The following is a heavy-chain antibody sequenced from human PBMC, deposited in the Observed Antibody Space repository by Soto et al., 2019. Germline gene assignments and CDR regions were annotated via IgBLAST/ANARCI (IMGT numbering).Heavy chain of an antibody. CDR3: AKAEEGRGMVAIFGYYYYMDV. V-gene: IGHV3-30*18. Sequence: PGGSLRLSCAASGFTFSSYGMHWVRQAPGKGLEWVAVISYDGSNKYYADSVKGRFTISRDNSKNTLYLQMNSLRAEDTAVYYCAKAEEGRGMVAIFGYYYYMDVWGKGTTVTVSS. J-gene: IGHJ6*03. CDR2: ISYDGSNK. CDR1: GFTFSSYG. D-gene: IGHD3-10*02.